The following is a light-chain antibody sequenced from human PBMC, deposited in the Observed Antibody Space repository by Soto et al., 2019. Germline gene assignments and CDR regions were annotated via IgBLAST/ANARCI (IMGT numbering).Light chain of an antibody. CDR2: SAS. CDR1: QGIRTY. CDR3: QKYDSAPWT. Sequence: QMTQSPSSLSASVGDRVTITCRASQGIRTYLAWYQQKPGKVPKLLIFSASTSQSGVPPRFSGSGSGTDFTLTISSLQPEDVATYYCQKYDSAPWTFGQGTKVDIK. J-gene: IGKJ1*01. V-gene: IGKV1-27*01.